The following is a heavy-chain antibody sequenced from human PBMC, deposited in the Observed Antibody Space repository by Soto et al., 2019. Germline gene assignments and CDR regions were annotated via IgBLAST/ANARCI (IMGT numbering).Heavy chain of an antibody. D-gene: IGHD4-17*01. CDR1: GGTFSSYA. Sequence: GASVKVSCKASGGTFSSYAISWVRQAPGQGLEWMGGIIPIFGTANYAQKFQGRVTITADESTSTAYMELSSLRSEDTAVYYCASDLGLRPYGDTRNPALYWGQGTLVTVSS. CDR3: ASDLGLRPYGDTRNPALY. CDR2: IIPIFGTA. J-gene: IGHJ4*02. V-gene: IGHV1-69*13.